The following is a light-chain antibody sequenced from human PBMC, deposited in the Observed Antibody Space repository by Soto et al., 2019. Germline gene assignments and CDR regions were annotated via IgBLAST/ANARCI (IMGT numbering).Light chain of an antibody. V-gene: IGLV2-14*03. CDR3: SSYTSSITAV. CDR1: SSDVGGYNY. J-gene: IGLJ2*01. Sequence: QSALTQPASVSGSPGQSITISCTGTSSDVGGYNYVSWYQHHPGKAPKLMIYDVSNRPSGVSNRFSGSKSGNTASLTISGLQAEDEADYYCSSYTSSITAVFGGGTKLTVL. CDR2: DVS.